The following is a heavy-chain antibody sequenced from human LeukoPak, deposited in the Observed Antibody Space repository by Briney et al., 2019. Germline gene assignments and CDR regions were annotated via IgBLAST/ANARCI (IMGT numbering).Heavy chain of an antibody. Sequence: PGGSLRLSCAASGFTFSGYSMSWVRQAPGKGLEWVSYIGSSSSTIYYADSVKGRFTISRDNSNNMLYIQMNSLRAEDTAVYSCAKGGSYNYGYADYWGQGTLITVFS. V-gene: IGHV3-48*01. CDR2: IGSSSSTI. CDR1: GFTFSGYS. CDR3: AKGGSYNYGYADY. J-gene: IGHJ4*02. D-gene: IGHD5-24*01.